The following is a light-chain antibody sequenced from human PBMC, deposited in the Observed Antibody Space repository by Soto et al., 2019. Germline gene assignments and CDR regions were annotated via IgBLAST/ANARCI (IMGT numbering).Light chain of an antibody. CDR3: QHYNSYSEA. CDR1: QSISSY. V-gene: IGKV1-39*01. CDR2: AAS. J-gene: IGKJ1*01. Sequence: DIPMTRSLSSLSASVGDRVTITCRASQSISSYLNWYQQKPGKAPKLLIYAASSLQSGVPSRFSGSGSGTDFPFTISSLQPDDFATYYCQHYNSYSEASGQGVKVDIK.